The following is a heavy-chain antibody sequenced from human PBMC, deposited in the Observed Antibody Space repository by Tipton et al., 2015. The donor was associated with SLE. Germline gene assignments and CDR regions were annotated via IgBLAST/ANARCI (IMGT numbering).Heavy chain of an antibody. CDR2: LIPYSGGS. CDR1: GYSFSDDY. V-gene: IGHV1-2*02. Sequence: QVQLVQSGSEVKKPGASVKVSCKTSGYSFSDDYMHWVRQAPGQGLEWIGWLIPYSGGSKYAQKFQGRVTMTRDTSINTAYMELRSLRSADTAVYYCAIGVITRKYYFDYWGQGTQVTVSS. J-gene: IGHJ4*02. CDR3: AIGVITRKYYFDY. D-gene: IGHD3-16*01.